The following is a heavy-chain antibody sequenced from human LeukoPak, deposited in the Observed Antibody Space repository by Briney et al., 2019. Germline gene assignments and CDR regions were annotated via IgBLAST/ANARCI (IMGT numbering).Heavy chain of an antibody. D-gene: IGHD6-25*01. V-gene: IGHV3-30*03. Sequence: GGSLRLSCTGSGFSFTNYAMHWVRQAPGEGLEWVAVISYDESKVYYADSVKGRFTISRDLSTNTLYLQMNSLTTEDTAMYFCARRPVAAEYFQHWGQGTLVTVSS. CDR2: ISYDESKV. CDR3: ARRPVAAEYFQH. CDR1: GFSFTNYA. J-gene: IGHJ1*01.